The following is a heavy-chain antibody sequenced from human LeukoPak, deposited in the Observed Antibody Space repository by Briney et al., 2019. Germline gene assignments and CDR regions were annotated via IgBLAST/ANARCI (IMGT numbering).Heavy chain of an antibody. V-gene: IGHV3-11*03. CDR3: ARGNSITGTTPLGYFDY. J-gene: IGHJ4*02. CDR2: ISGSSSDT. CDR1: GFTFSDYY. D-gene: IGHD1-20*01. Sequence: PGGSLRLSCAASGFTFSDYYMSWIRQAPGKGLEWVSYISGSSSDTNYADSVKGRFTISRDNATNSLYLQMNSLRAEDTAVYYCARGNSITGTTPLGYFDYWGQGTLVTVSS.